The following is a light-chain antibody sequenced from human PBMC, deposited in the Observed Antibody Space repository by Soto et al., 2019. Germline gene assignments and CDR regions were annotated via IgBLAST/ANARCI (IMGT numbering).Light chain of an antibody. Sequence: EIVLAQSPATLSVSPGERATLSCRASQSLSSYLAWYQQKPGQAPRLLIYDASERATGIPARFSGGGSETDFTLTISSLEPEDFGVYYCQQRANWPITFGQGTRLEIK. J-gene: IGKJ5*01. CDR2: DAS. CDR3: QQRANWPIT. V-gene: IGKV3-11*01. CDR1: QSLSSY.